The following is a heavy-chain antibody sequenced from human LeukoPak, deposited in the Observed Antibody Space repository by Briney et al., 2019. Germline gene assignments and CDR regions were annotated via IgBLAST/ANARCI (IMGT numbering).Heavy chain of an antibody. J-gene: IGHJ4*02. CDR1: GYSFSTHG. D-gene: IGHD4-23*01. Sequence: SVKVSCKASGYSFSTHGIRWVLQAAGHCLEWMGGIMPIFGATNYAQKFQGRLTITTDRSTSTAYMELNNLSSEGTALYYCARVATVGSLDNWGQGTLVTVSS. CDR3: ARVATVGSLDN. CDR2: IMPIFGAT. V-gene: IGHV1-69*05.